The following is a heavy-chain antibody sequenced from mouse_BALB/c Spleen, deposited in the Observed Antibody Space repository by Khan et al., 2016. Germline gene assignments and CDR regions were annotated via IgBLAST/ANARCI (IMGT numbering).Heavy chain of an antibody. J-gene: IGHJ3*01. CDR2: IWAGGST. CDR3: ARDDKDYDAWFAS. Sequence: QVRLQQSGPGLVAPSQSLSITCTVSGFSLTSSGVHWVRQPPGKGLDWLGVIWAGGSTDYNSALMSRLSITKDNSQNQVFLKMNSLQTDDTALYYCARDDKDYDAWFASWGQGTLVTVSA. D-gene: IGHD2-4*01. CDR1: GFSLTSSG. V-gene: IGHV2-9*02.